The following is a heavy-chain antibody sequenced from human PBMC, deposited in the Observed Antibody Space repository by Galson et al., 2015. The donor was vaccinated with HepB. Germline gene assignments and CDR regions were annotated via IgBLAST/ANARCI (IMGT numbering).Heavy chain of an antibody. D-gene: IGHD4-11*01. CDR1: GFSLSTSGVG. CDR3: AHRPPSNKQIGFDP. J-gene: IGHJ5*02. Sequence: PALVKPTQTLTLPCTFSGFSLSTSGVGVGWIRQPPGKALEWLALIYWDDDKRYSPSLKSRLTITKDTSKNQVVLTMTNMDPVDTATYYCAHRPPSNKQIGFDPWGQGTLVTVSS. V-gene: IGHV2-5*02. CDR2: IYWDDDK.